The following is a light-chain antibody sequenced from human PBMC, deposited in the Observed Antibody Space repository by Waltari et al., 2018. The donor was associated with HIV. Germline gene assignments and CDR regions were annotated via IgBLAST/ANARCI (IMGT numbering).Light chain of an antibody. CDR1: SSDVGDYNY. J-gene: IGLJ3*02. V-gene: IGLV2-11*01. CDR2: DVN. CDR3: CSYADDYTWV. Sequence: QSALTQPRSVSGSPGQSVTLSCTGTSSDVGDYNYVSWYQQHPAKAPKLRIFDVNKRPSGVPDRFSGSKSGNTASLTISGLQAEDEADYYCCSYADDYTWVFGGGTKLTVL.